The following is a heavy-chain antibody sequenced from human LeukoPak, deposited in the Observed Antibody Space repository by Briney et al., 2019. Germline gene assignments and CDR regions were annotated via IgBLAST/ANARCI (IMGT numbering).Heavy chain of an antibody. CDR1: GFTFSSYA. V-gene: IGHV3-23*01. J-gene: IGHJ3*02. Sequence: PGGSLRLSCAASGFTFSSYAMSWVRQAPGKGLEWVSAISGSGGSTYYADSVKGRFTISRDNSKNTLYLQMNSLRAEDTAVYYCARDIHRGNDAFDIWGQGTMVTVSS. CDR3: ARDIHRGNDAFDI. CDR2: ISGSGGST. D-gene: IGHD5-12*01.